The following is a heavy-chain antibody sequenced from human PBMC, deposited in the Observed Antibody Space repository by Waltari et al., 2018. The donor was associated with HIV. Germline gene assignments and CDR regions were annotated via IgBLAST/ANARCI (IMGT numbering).Heavy chain of an antibody. CDR1: DLTFSCLT. J-gene: IGHJ4*02. CDR2: IGSSSSYI. CDR3: ARDRTPVTTGDFDS. Sequence: VESGGRLVKPEGSLSLSCVVSDLTFSCLTMTWVRQTPQKRLEWVASIGSSSSYIYYSDSLKGRFSVSRDNAKRSVFLQMNNLRSDDTATYYCARDRTPVTTGDFDSWGQGTLVVVSS. V-gene: IGHV3-21*04. D-gene: IGHD2-15*01.